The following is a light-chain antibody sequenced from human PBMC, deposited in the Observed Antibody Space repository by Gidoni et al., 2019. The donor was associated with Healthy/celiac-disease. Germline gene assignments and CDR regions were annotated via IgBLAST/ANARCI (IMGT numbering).Light chain of an antibody. CDR1: QSVSSY. CDR3: QQRSNWLT. V-gene: IGKV3-11*01. J-gene: IGKJ4*01. Sequence: EIVLTQSPATLSLSPGERATLSCRASQSVSSYLAWYQQKPGQAPRLLIYDASNRATGIPARFSGRGSGTDFTLTISSLEPEDFAVYYCQQRSNWLTFGGXTKVEIK. CDR2: DAS.